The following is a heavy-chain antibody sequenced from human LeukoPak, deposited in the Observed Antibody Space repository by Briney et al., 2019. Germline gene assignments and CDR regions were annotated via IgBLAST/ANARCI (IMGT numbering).Heavy chain of an antibody. Sequence: SETLSLTCTVSGGSISSYYWSWIRQPPGKGLEWIGSIYYSGSTYYNPSLKSRVTISVDTSKSQFSLKLSSVTAADTAVYYCARSPHSSGWYDYWGQGTLVTVSS. V-gene: IGHV4-59*05. CDR3: ARSPHSSGWYDY. J-gene: IGHJ4*02. CDR1: GGSISSYY. CDR2: IYYSGST. D-gene: IGHD6-19*01.